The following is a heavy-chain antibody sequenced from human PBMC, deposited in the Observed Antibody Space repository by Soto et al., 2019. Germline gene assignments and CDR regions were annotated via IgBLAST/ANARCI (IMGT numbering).Heavy chain of an antibody. CDR1: GFSFSSFA. CDR2: VSGRGGDT. J-gene: IGHJ4*02. Sequence: DAHLLQSGGGLVQPGGSLRLSCAASGFSFSSFALSWVRQSPGKGLEWVAAVSGRGGDTYYANSVKGRFTISRDNSQNTLFLQMNSLRAEDSAIYCCAKGPNYDFWSGFSAVYFDYWGQGTLVTVSS. D-gene: IGHD3-3*01. V-gene: IGHV3-23*01. CDR3: AKGPNYDFWSGFSAVYFDY.